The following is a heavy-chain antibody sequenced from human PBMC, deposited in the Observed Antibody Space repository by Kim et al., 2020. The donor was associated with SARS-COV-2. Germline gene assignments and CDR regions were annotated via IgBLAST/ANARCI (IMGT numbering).Heavy chain of an antibody. Sequence: SNKYYADSVKGRFTISRDNSKNTLYLQMNSLRAEDTAVYYCARGGSLIDYWGQGTLVTVSS. V-gene: IGHV3-33*01. J-gene: IGHJ4*02. CDR3: ARGGSLIDY. D-gene: IGHD3-10*01. CDR2: SNK.